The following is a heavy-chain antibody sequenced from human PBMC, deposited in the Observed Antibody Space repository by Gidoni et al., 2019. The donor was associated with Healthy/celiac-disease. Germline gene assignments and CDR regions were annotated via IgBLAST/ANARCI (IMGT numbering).Heavy chain of an antibody. CDR3: ARKDQWLVDY. D-gene: IGHD6-19*01. Sequence: QVQLLQSGAEVKKPGASVTVSCTASVYTLTSYGTSWVRQAPGQGLEWMGWISAYNGNTNYAQKLQGRVTMTTDTSTSTAYMELRSLRSDDTAVYYCARKDQWLVDYWGQGTLVTVSS. J-gene: IGHJ4*02. CDR1: VYTLTSYG. V-gene: IGHV1-18*01. CDR2: ISAYNGNT.